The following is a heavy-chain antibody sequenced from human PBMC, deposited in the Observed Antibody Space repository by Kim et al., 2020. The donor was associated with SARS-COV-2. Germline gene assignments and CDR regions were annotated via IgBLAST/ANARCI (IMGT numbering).Heavy chain of an antibody. CDR2: ISYDGSNK. CDR3: ARDKMWWERAHFDY. V-gene: IGHV3-30*04. J-gene: IGHJ4*02. Sequence: GGSLRLSCAASGFTFSSYAMHWVRQAPGKGLEWVAVISYDGSNKYYADSVKGRFTISRDNSKNTLYLQMNSLRAEDTAVYYCARDKMWWERAHFDYWGQGTLVTVSS. D-gene: IGHD2-21*01. CDR1: GFTFSSYA.